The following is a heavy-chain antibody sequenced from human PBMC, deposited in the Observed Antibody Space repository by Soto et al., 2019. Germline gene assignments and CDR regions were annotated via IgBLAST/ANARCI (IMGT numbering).Heavy chain of an antibody. J-gene: IGHJ6*02. Sequence: SETLSLTCTVSGGSISSGDYYWSWIRQPPGKGLEWIGYIYYSGSTYYNPSLKSRVTISVDTSKNQFSLKLSSVTAADTAVYYCASHDYAHYGIDVWGQRTTVTVSS. CDR1: GGSISSGDYY. V-gene: IGHV4-30-4*01. CDR3: ASHDYAHYGIDV. D-gene: IGHD4-17*01. CDR2: IYYSGST.